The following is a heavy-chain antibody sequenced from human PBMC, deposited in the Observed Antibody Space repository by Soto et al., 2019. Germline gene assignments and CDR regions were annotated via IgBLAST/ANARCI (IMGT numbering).Heavy chain of an antibody. V-gene: IGHV3-23*01. CDR3: AKHYYDSRGGYYGMDV. CDR2: ISGSGGST. Sequence: EVQLLESGGGLVQPGGSLRLSCAASGFTFSSYAMSWVRQAPGKGLEWVSAISGSGGSTYYADSVKGRFTISRDNSKNPLYLQMNSLRAEDTAVYYCAKHYYDSRGGYYGMDVWGQGTTVTVSS. J-gene: IGHJ6*02. D-gene: IGHD3-22*01. CDR1: GFTFSSYA.